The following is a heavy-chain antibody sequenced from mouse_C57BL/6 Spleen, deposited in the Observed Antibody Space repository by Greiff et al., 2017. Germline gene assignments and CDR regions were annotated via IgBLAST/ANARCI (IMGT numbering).Heavy chain of an antibody. CDR1: GFTFSDYY. D-gene: IGHD2-3*01. J-gene: IGHJ1*03. V-gene: IGHV5-16*01. CDR2: INYDGSST. CDR3: ARALYNGYYVWYFDV. Sequence: DVKLQESEGGLVQPGSSMKLSCTASGFTFSDYYMAWVRQVPEKGLEWVANINYDGSSTYYLDSLKSRFIISRDNAKNILYLQMSSLKSEDTATYYCARALYNGYYVWYFDVWGTGTTVTVSS.